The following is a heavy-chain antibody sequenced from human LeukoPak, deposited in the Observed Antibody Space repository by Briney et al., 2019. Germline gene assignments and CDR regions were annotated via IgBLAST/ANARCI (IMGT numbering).Heavy chain of an antibody. Sequence: SGGSLRLSCAASGFTFSSYAMSWVRQAPGKGLEWVSAISGSGGSTYYADSVKGRFTISRDNSKNTLYLQMNSLRAEDTAVYYCAKEGEYSSGWSHFDYWGQGTLVTVSS. D-gene: IGHD6-19*01. CDR3: AKEGEYSSGWSHFDY. V-gene: IGHV3-23*01. CDR2: ISGSGGST. J-gene: IGHJ4*02. CDR1: GFTFSSYA.